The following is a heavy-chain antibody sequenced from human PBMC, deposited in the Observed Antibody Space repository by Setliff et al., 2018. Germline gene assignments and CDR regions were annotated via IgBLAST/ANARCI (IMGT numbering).Heavy chain of an antibody. Sequence: ASVKVSCKASGYTFTTYYTHWVRQAPGQGLEWMGIINPSGGYANYAQKFQGRVTMTRDTSTSTVYMELSSLRSEDTAVYYCARAPLESGYNYGQGHYFDYWGQGTLVTVSS. CDR3: ARAPLESGYNYGQGHYFDY. CDR2: INPSGGYA. V-gene: IGHV1-46*01. J-gene: IGHJ4*02. CDR1: GYTFTTYY. D-gene: IGHD5-18*01.